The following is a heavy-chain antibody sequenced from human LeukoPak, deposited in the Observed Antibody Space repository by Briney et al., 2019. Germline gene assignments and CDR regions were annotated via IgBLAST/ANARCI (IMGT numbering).Heavy chain of an antibody. CDR1: GFAFSSYA. Sequence: GGSLRLSCAASGFAFSSYAMSWVRQAPGKGLDWVSTISFSGSGGTTYYADSVKGRFTISRDDSKNTLYLQMNSLRAEDTAVYYCARERSYHYFDYWGQGTLVTVSS. J-gene: IGHJ4*02. CDR2: ISFSGSGGTT. CDR3: ARERSYHYFDY. D-gene: IGHD1-26*01. V-gene: IGHV3-23*01.